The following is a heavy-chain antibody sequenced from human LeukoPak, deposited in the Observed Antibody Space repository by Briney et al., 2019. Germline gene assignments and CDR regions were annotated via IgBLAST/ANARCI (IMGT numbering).Heavy chain of an antibody. CDR1: GFTFSSFS. V-gene: IGHV3-21*01. CDR2: ISRSSTYI. CDR3: AKGERPFDY. J-gene: IGHJ4*02. Sequence: GGSLRLSCAASGFTFSSFSMNWVRQAPGKGLEWVSLISRSSTYIYYAASVKGRFTISRDNAKNSLYLQMNSLRDEDTGVYYCAKGERPFDYWGQGTLVTVSS.